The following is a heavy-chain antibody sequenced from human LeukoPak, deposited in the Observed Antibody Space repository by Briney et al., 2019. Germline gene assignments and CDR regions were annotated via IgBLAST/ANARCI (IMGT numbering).Heavy chain of an antibody. D-gene: IGHD5/OR15-5a*01. V-gene: IGHV3-74*03. CDR3: VRQYYEYNVYDRHFDF. J-gene: IGHJ4*02. Sequence: GGSLRLSCAASGFTFSRDWMHWVRQAPGKGLVWVSRISDDGSITTYADSVQGRFTISRDNAKSTVFMQMNSLRVEDTAVYFCVRQYYEYNVYDRHFDFWGQGILVTVSS. CDR1: GFTFSRDW. CDR2: ISDDGSIT.